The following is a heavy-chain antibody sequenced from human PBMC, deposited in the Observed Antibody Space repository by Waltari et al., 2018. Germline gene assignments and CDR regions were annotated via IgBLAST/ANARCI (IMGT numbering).Heavy chain of an antibody. CDR2: SYSGDTT. J-gene: IGHJ3*02. Sequence: EVQLLESGGGLVQPGESLRLSCAASGFTFSTYGMSWVRQAPGKGLEWGAVSYSGDTTDYAEPVKGRFTISRDNSKNTVYLRMNSLRAEDTAVYYCARVVSSGYPDIWGQGTMVTVSS. CDR3: ARVVSSGYPDI. CDR1: GFTFSTYG. D-gene: IGHD6-19*01. V-gene: IGHV3-23*03.